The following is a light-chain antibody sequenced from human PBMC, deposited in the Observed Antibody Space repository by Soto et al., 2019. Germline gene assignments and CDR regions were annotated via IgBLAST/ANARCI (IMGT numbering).Light chain of an antibody. V-gene: IGLV2-14*01. CDR1: SRDIGGYND. CDR3: SSYSRSSTEV. Sequence: QSALTQPASVSGSPGQSITISCTGTSRDIGGYNDVSWYQQHPGKAPKLMIYGVRNRPSGVSNRFSGSKSATTASLTSSGLQDEDEADCYCSSYSRSSTEVFGTGTKLTVL. J-gene: IGLJ1*01. CDR2: GVR.